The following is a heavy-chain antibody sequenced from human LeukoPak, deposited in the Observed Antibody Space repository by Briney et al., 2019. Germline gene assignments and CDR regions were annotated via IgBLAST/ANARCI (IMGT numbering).Heavy chain of an antibody. CDR3: ARMTVFGVVTHAFDI. CDR2: IIPILGTG. CDR1: GGTLNSYS. V-gene: IGHV1-69*16. J-gene: IGHJ3*02. D-gene: IGHD3-3*01. Sequence: ASVKVSCKASGGTLNSYSVNWVRQAPGQGLEWMGGIIPILGTGNYAQKFQGRVSITTDSSTDTACMELSSLRSEDTAIYFCARMTVFGVVTHAFDIWGQGTMVTVSS.